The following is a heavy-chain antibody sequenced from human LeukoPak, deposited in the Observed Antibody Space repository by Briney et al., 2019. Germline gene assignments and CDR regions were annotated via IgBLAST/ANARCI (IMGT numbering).Heavy chain of an antibody. Sequence: PGGSLRLSCAASGFTFSSYAMNWVRRAPGKGLDWVSVVSGSGDSTYYADSVKGRFTISRDNSKNTLYLQMNSLRAEDTAVYYCARGKLTDDYWGQGTLVTVSS. D-gene: IGHD4/OR15-4a*01. CDR1: GFTFSSYA. CDR3: ARGKLTDDY. J-gene: IGHJ4*02. V-gene: IGHV3-23*01. CDR2: VSGSGDST.